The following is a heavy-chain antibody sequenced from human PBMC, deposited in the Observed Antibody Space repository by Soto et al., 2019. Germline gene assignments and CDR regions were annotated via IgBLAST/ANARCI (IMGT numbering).Heavy chain of an antibody. D-gene: IGHD3-3*01. J-gene: IGHJ6*02. CDR3: ARLEYYDFWSGFIGGYYGMDV. CDR2: IYHSGST. CDR1: GGSISSSNW. V-gene: IGHV4-4*02. Sequence: SETLSLTCAVSGGSISSSNWWSWVRQPPGKGLEWIGEIYHSGSTYYNPSLKSRVTISVDRSKNQFSLKLSSVTAADTAVYYCARLEYYDFWSGFIGGYYGMDVWGQGTTVTVSS.